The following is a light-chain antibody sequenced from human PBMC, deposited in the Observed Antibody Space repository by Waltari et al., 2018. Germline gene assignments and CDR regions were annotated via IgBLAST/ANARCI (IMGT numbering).Light chain of an antibody. CDR2: EDN. Sequence: NFMLTPPHSVSDSPGKTVTISCTRSSRSIARHYAQWPQPRPGRSHTPVLFQDAQRRQASSPTAVVFEDNQRPTGVPDRFSDSIDSSSHSASLTISGLKTEDETGYCCQSYDSRDLWVFGGGTRLTVL. CDR3: QSYDSRDLWV. CDR1: SRSIARHY. V-gene: IGLV6-57*01. J-gene: IGLJ3*02.